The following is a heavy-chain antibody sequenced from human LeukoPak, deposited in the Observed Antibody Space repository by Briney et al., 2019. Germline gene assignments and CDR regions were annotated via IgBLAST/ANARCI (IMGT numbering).Heavy chain of an antibody. V-gene: IGHV3-21*01. J-gene: IGHJ4*02. D-gene: IGHD1-26*01. CDR1: GFTFSSYS. Sequence: PGGSLRLSCAASGFTFSSYSMNWGRQAPGKGVEWVSSISSSSSAIYYADSVKGRFTISRDNAENSLYLQMNSLRAEDTAVYYCARVSGSYSELDYWGQGTVVTVSS. CDR3: ARVSGSYSELDY. CDR2: ISSSSSAI.